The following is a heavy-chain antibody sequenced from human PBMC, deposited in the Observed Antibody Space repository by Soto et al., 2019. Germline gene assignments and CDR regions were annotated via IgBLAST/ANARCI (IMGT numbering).Heavy chain of an antibody. CDR3: ARGPQHGDFDY. D-gene: IGHD4-17*01. V-gene: IGHV3-33*01. CDR2: IWYDGSNK. Sequence: PGXSWRLSCAVSGFTFSSYGLHWFRQAPCKGLEWVAVIWYDGSNKYYADSVKGRFTISRDNSKNTLYLQMNSLRAEDTAVYYCARGPQHGDFDYWGQGTLVTVSS. CDR1: GFTFSSYG. J-gene: IGHJ4*02.